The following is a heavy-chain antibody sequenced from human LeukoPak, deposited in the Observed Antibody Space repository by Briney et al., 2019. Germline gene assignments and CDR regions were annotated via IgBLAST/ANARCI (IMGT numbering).Heavy chain of an antibody. J-gene: IGHJ4*02. CDR1: GFIFSRYW. CDR2: INNDGSGT. D-gene: IGHD2-21*02. CDR3: ARDPGPYCGGDCYYFDY. Sequence: QPGECLRLSCAASGFIFSRYWMHWVRQAPGKGLVWVSRINNDGSGTSYADSVKGRFTISRDTAKNTLYLQMNSLRAEDTAVYYCARDPGPYCGGDCYYFDYWGPGTLVTVSS. V-gene: IGHV3-74*01.